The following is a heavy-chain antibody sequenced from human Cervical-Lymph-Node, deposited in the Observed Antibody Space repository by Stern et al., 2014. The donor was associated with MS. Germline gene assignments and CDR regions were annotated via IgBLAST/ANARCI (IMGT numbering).Heavy chain of an antibody. CDR2: ISAYNGNT. CDR3: ARGAYSSSSLGAN. CDR1: GDTFTSYG. J-gene: IGHJ4*02. V-gene: IGHV1-18*01. Sequence: VQLVQSGAEVKRPGAAVKVSCKASGDTFTSYGFTWVRQAPGQGLEWRGSISAYNGNTKYAQTLPGRVTMTTDTSTRTAYMELRSLRSDDTAVYYCARGAYSSSSLGANWGQGTLVTVSS. D-gene: IGHD6-6*01.